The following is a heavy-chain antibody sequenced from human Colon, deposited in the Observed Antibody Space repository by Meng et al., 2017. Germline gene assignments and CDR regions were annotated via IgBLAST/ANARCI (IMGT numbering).Heavy chain of an antibody. Sequence: EVQLLDSGGGLVQPGGSLRLSCAASGFTFSTYAMSWVRQGPGKGLEWVSTISGGGGSAYYTDSVKGRLTISRDNSKNTLYLQMNSLRAEDTAVYYCAASVGGTAWYYFDYWGQGTLVTVSS. J-gene: IGHJ4*02. CDR3: AASVGGTAWYYFDY. CDR2: ISGGGGSA. V-gene: IGHV3-23*01. CDR1: GFTFSTYA. D-gene: IGHD1-7*01.